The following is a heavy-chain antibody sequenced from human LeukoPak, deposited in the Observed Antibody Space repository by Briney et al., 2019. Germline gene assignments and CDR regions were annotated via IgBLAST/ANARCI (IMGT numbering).Heavy chain of an antibody. CDR1: GFTFSSYW. J-gene: IGHJ4*02. V-gene: IGHV3-74*01. Sequence: GGSLRLSCAASGFTFSSYWMHWVRQAPGKGLVWVSRINTDGSSTSYADSVKGRFTISRDNAKNTLYLQMNSLRAEDTAVYYCARDRDLWSGYSGGDFDYWGQGTLVTVSS. D-gene: IGHD3-3*01. CDR2: INTDGSST. CDR3: ARDRDLWSGYSGGDFDY.